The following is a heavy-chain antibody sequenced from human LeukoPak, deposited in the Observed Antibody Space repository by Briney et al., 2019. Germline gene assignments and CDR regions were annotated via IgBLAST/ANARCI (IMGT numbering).Heavy chain of an antibody. J-gene: IGHJ6*03. CDR3: ARVGHSGPPEWKDYGEEKTGRWYMDV. V-gene: IGHV4-34*01. Sequence: PSQTLSLTCAVYGGSFSGYYWSWIRQPPGKGLEWIGEINHSGSTNYNPSLKSRVTISVDTSKNQFSLKLSSVTAADTAVYYCARVGHSGPPEWKDYGEEKTGRWYMDVWGKGTTVTVSS. D-gene: IGHD4-17*01. CDR2: INHSGST. CDR1: GGSFSGYY.